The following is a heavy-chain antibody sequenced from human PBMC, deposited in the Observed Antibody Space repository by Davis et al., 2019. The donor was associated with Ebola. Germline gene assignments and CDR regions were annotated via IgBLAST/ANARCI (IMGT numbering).Heavy chain of an antibody. J-gene: IGHJ5*02. D-gene: IGHD3-3*01. V-gene: IGHV4-34*01. CDR3: ARGEGFWSGYYRVEWFDP. CDR2: INHSGST. Sequence: MPSETLSLTCAVYGGSFSGYYWSWIRQPPGKGLEWIGEINHSGSTNYNPSLKSRVTISVDTSKNQFSLKLSSVTAADTAVYYCARGEGFWSGYYRVEWFDPWGQGTLVTVSS. CDR1: GGSFSGYY.